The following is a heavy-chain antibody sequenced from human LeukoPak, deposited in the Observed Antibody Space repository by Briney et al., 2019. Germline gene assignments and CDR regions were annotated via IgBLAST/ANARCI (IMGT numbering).Heavy chain of an antibody. CDR2: INHSGST. D-gene: IGHD5-18*01. CDR1: GGSFSGYY. Sequence: SETLSLTCAVYGGSFSGYYWSWIRQPPGKGLEWIVEINHSGSTNYNPSLKSRVTISVDTSKNQFSLKLSSVTAADTAVYYCARGWAAMVNFDYWGQGTLVTVSS. CDR3: ARGWAAMVNFDY. V-gene: IGHV4-34*01. J-gene: IGHJ4*02.